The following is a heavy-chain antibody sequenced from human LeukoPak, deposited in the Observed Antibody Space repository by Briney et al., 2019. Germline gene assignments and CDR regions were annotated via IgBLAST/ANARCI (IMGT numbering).Heavy chain of an antibody. Sequence: PGGSLRLSCAASGFTFSSYAMSWVRLAPGKGLEWVSAISGSGGSTYYADSVKGRFTISRDNSKNTLYLQMNSLRAEDTAVYYCAKDSSLLPYYYDSSGYNDYWGQGTLVTVSS. CDR3: AKDSSLLPYYYDSSGYNDY. CDR1: GFTFSSYA. V-gene: IGHV3-23*01. J-gene: IGHJ4*02. CDR2: ISGSGGST. D-gene: IGHD3-22*01.